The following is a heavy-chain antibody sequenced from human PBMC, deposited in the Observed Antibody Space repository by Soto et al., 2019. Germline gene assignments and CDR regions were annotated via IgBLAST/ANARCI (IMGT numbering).Heavy chain of an antibody. V-gene: IGHV3-33*01. CDR3: ASWGGSRSSGYYVDH. CDR1: GYVFNHYG. Sequence: QVQLVESGGGVVQPGRSLRLSCAASGYVFNHYGLHWVRQAPGKGLEWLTLTSYDGSNKQYADSVKGRFTISRDDSKNTVYLQMNRLGVDDTVVYYCASWGGSRSSGYYVDHGGQGTRVTVSS. D-gene: IGHD3-16*01. J-gene: IGHJ4*02. CDR2: TSYDGSNK.